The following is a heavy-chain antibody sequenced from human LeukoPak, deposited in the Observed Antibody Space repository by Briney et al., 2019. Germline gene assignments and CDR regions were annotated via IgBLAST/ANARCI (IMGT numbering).Heavy chain of an antibody. Sequence: ASVKVSCKASGYTFTGYYMHWVRQAPGQGLEWMGWINPNSVGTNYAQKFQGRVTMTRNTSISTAYMELSSLRSEDTAVYYCARVGVMGQYYDEYWGQGTLVTVSS. CDR3: ARVGVMGQYYDEY. CDR2: INPNSVGT. CDR1: GYTFTGYY. D-gene: IGHD3-22*01. J-gene: IGHJ4*02. V-gene: IGHV1-2*02.